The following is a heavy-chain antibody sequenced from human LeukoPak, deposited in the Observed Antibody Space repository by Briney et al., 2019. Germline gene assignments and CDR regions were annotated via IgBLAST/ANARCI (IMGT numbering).Heavy chain of an antibody. V-gene: IGHV1-8*01. CDR2: MNPNSGNT. D-gene: IGHD5-24*01. CDR1: GYTFTSYD. Sequence: GASVKVSCKASGYTFTSYDINWVRQATGQGLEWMGWMNPNSGNTGYAQKFQGRVTMTRNTSISTAYMELSSLRSEDTAVYYCARSNGYKKPPDYWGQGTLVTVSS. CDR3: ARSNGYKKPPDY. J-gene: IGHJ4*02.